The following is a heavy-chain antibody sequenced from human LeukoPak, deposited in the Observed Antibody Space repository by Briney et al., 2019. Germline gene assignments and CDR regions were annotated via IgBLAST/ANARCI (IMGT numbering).Heavy chain of an antibody. CDR1: GGSISSYY. CDR2: LYTSGST. J-gene: IGHJ5*02. CDR3: ARFDCSSTSCQFDP. D-gene: IGHD2-2*01. V-gene: IGHV4-4*07. Sequence: KPSETLSLTCTVSGGSISSYYWSWIRQPAGKGLEWIGRLYTSGSTNYNPSLKSRVTMLVDTSKNQFSLKLTSMTAADTAVYYCARFDCSSTSCQFDPWGQGTLVTVSS.